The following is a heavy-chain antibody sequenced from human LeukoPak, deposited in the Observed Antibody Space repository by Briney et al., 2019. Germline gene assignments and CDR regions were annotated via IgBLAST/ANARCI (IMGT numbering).Heavy chain of an antibody. CDR1: GFTFSSDW. J-gene: IGHJ6*03. V-gene: IGHV3-7*01. D-gene: IGHD3-10*01. CDR3: AREFSMVGGVNDYFYMDV. Sequence: PGGSLRLSCAASGFTFSSDWMRWVRQAPGKGQEWVANIKKAGSEKYYVDSFKGRFTISRDNAKNSLYLQMNSLRAEDTAVYYCAREFSMVGGVNDYFYMDVWGKGTTVTVPS. CDR2: IKKAGSEK.